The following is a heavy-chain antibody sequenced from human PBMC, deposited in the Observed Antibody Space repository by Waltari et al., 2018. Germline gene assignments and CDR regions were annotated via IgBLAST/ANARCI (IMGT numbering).Heavy chain of an antibody. V-gene: IGHV4-38-2*01. CDR1: GYSISSGYY. D-gene: IGHD5-12*01. J-gene: IGHJ4*02. CDR2: IYHSGST. CDR3: ARAEEDRTEGYSGYELDY. Sequence: QVQLQESGPGLVKPSETLSLTCAVSGYSISSGYYWGWIRQPPGKGLEWIGSIYHSGSTYYNPSLKRRVTISVDTSKNQFSLKLSSVTAADTAVYYCARAEEDRTEGYSGYELDYWGQGTLVTVSS.